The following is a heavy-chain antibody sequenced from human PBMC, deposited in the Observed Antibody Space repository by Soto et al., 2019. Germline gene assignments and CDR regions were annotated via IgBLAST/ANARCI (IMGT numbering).Heavy chain of an antibody. Sequence: EVQLVESGGGLVKPGGSLRLSCAASGFTFSNAWMSWVRQAPGKGLEWVGRIKSKTDGGTTDYAAPVKGRFTISSDDSKNTLYLQTNRLKTEDTAVYYCTTVLSSKDYYYYYMDVLGKGTTVTVSS. J-gene: IGHJ6*03. V-gene: IGHV3-15*01. CDR1: GFTFSNAW. CDR2: IKSKTDGGTT. D-gene: IGHD6-19*01. CDR3: TTVLSSKDYYYYYMDV.